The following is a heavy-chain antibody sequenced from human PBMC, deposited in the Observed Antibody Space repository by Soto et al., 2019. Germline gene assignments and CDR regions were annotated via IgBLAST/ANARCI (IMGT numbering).Heavy chain of an antibody. CDR3: AHRPSGWYLFDY. V-gene: IGHV2-5*01. Sequence: QITLKESGPTLVRPTQTLTLTCTFSGFSLSTSGLGVGWIRQPPGKALEWLALIYWNADKRYSPSLKARLTITKDTSKNQVVLTMTNIDPVDTATYYCAHRPSGWYLFDYWGQGTLVTVSS. D-gene: IGHD6-19*01. CDR2: IYWNADK. J-gene: IGHJ4*02. CDR1: GFSLSTSGLG.